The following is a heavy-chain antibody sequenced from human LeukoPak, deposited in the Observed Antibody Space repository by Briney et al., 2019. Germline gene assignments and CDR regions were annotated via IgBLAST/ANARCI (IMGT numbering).Heavy chain of an antibody. D-gene: IGHD6-13*01. J-gene: IGHJ6*02. CDR1: GFTFSSYS. Sequence: NPGGSLRLSCAASGFTFSSYSMNWVRQAPGKGLKWVSSISSSSSYIYYADSVKGRFTISRDNAKNSLYLQMNSLRAEDTAVYYCARDRIAAHYYGMDVWGQGTTVTVSS. CDR3: ARDRIAAHYYGMDV. V-gene: IGHV3-21*01. CDR2: ISSSSSYI.